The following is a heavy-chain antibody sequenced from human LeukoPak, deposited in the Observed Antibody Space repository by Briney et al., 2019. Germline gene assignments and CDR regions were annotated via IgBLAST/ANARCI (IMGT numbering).Heavy chain of an antibody. CDR2: INHSGST. CDR3: ARGYYDSSGYSISPGY. CDR1: GGSISSSNW. D-gene: IGHD3-22*01. J-gene: IGHJ4*02. V-gene: IGHV4-4*02. Sequence: SSGTLSLTCAVSGGSISSSNWWSWVRQPPGKGLEWIGEINHSGSTNYDPSLKSRVTISVDTSKNQFSLKLSAVTAADTAVYYCARGYYDSSGYSISPGYWGQGTLVTVSS.